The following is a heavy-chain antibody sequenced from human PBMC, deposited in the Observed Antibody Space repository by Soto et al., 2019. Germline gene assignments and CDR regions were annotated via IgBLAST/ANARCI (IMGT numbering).Heavy chain of an antibody. CDR3: ARGQYYYDSSGYPDY. V-gene: IGHV4-30-4*01. D-gene: IGHD3-22*01. Sequence: SETLSLTCTVSGGSISSGDYYWSWIRQPPGKGLERIGYIYYSGSTYYNPSLKSRVTISVDTSKNQFSLKLSSVTAADTAVYYCARGQYYYDSSGYPDYWGQGTLVTVSS. CDR2: IYYSGST. J-gene: IGHJ4*02. CDR1: GGSISSGDYY.